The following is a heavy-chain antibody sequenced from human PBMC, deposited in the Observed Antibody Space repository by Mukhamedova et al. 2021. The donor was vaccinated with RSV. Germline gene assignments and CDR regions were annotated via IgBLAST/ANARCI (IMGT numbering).Heavy chain of an antibody. J-gene: IGHJ4*02. D-gene: IGHD6-13*01. Sequence: TFSSYGMHWVRQAPGKGLEWVAVISYDGSNKYYADCVKGRFTISRDNSKNTLYLQMNSLRAEDTAVYYCAKWGSSWVDYWGQGT. CDR3: AKWGSSWVDY. CDR2: ISYDGSNK. V-gene: IGHV3-30*18. CDR1: TFSSYG.